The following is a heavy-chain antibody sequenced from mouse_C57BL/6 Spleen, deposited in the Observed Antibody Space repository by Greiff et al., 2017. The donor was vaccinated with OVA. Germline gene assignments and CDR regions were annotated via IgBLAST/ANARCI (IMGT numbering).Heavy chain of an antibody. Sequence: VQLQQSGAELARPGASVKLSCKASGYTFTSYGISWVKQRTGQGLEWIGEIYPRSGNTYYNEKFKGKATLTADKSSSTAYMELRSLTSEDSAVYFCAAQATPFFAYWGQGTLVTVSA. CDR2: IYPRSGNT. J-gene: IGHJ3*01. D-gene: IGHD3-2*02. V-gene: IGHV1-81*01. CDR3: AAQATPFFAY. CDR1: GYTFTSYG.